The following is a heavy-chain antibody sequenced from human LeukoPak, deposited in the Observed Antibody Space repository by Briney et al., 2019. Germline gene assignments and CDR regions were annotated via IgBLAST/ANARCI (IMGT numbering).Heavy chain of an antibody. CDR1: GFTFSSYS. CDR3: ASGDSSSYYYRT. CDR2: ISSSSNYI. V-gene: IGHV3-21*01. J-gene: IGHJ5*01. Sequence: PGGSLRLSCAASGFTFSSYSMNWVRQAPGKGLEWVSSISSSSNYIYYADSVKGRFTISRDNAKNSLYLQMNSLRAEDTAVYYCASGDSSSYYYRTWGQGTLVTVSS. D-gene: IGHD3-22*01.